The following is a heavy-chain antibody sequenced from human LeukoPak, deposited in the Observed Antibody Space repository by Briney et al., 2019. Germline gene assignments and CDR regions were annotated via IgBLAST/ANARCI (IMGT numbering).Heavy chain of an antibody. D-gene: IGHD6-6*01. V-gene: IGHV4-39*07. Sequence: PSETLSLTCTVSGGSISTSSYYWGWVRQPPGKGLEWIGNIFYSGSTYYSPSLKSRVTISLDTSRNQFSLKLNSVTAADTAVYYCASSSDYYYMEVWGKGTTVTVSS. J-gene: IGHJ6*03. CDR1: GGSISTSSYY. CDR3: ASSSDYYYMEV. CDR2: IFYSGST.